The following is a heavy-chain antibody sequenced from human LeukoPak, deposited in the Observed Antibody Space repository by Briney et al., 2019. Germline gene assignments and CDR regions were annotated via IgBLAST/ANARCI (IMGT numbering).Heavy chain of an antibody. CDR2: TNKDGSEE. Sequence: GGSLRLSCAASGFNLNSYLMSWVRQAPGRGLGWEANTNKDGSEENYLDSVKGRFTVSRDNAKNSLYLQMNSLRGEDTAVYYCARSNPNRNALDLWGRGTMVTISS. D-gene: IGHD1-14*01. J-gene: IGHJ3*01. CDR3: ARSNPNRNALDL. V-gene: IGHV3-7*01. CDR1: GFNLNSYL.